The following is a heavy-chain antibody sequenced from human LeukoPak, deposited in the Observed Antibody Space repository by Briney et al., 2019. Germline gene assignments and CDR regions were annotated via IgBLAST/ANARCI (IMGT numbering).Heavy chain of an antibody. CDR1: GYTFTGHY. V-gene: IGHV1-2*02. J-gene: IGHJ4*02. D-gene: IGHD3-3*01. Sequence: ASVKVSCKASGYTFTGHYIHWVRQAPGQGLEWMGWIHPNTGGTKYAQKFQDRVTITRNTAISTAYLELSSLRSEDTAVYYCVRRGVTILGVVTDTQDYWGQGTLVTVSS. CDR3: VRRGVTILGVVTDTQDY. CDR2: IHPNTGGT.